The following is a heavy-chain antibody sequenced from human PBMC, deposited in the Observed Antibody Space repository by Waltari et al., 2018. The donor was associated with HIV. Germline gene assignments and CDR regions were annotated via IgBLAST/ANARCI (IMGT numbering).Heavy chain of an antibody. CDR1: GESLSGSY. V-gene: IGHV4-34*01. CDR3: ARVLGSDTEHPLDC. CDR2: INRSGNP. Sequence: QVQIQQWGAGLLKPSETLSLICAVYGESLSGSYWSWIRPPPGKGLEWIGEINRSGNPNYNPSLKSRVTMSLDTTKNQFSLTLTSVTAADTAVYYCARVLGSDTEHPLDCWGPGMLVSVSS. J-gene: IGHJ4*02. D-gene: IGHD2-15*01.